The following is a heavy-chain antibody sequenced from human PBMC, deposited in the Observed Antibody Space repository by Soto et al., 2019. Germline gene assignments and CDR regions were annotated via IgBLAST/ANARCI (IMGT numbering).Heavy chain of an antibody. CDR3: ARESKGSGSEDWFDP. CDR2: ISYDGSNK. D-gene: IGHD1-26*01. Sequence: PGGSLRLSCAASGFTFSSYAMHWVRQAPGKGLEWVAVISYDGSNKYYADSVKGRFTISRDNSKNTLYLQMNSLRAEDTAVYYCARESKGSGSEDWFDPWGQGTLVTVSS. J-gene: IGHJ5*02. CDR1: GFTFSSYA. V-gene: IGHV3-30-3*01.